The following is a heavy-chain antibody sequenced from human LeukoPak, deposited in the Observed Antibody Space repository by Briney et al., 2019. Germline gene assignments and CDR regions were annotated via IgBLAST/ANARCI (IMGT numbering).Heavy chain of an antibody. CDR1: GGSISSGDYY. V-gene: IGHV4-30-4*08. D-gene: IGHD2-21*01. CDR2: IYYSGST. Sequence: PSQTLSLTCTVSGGSISSGDYYCSWIRQPPGKGLEWIGYIYYSGSTYYNPSLKSRVTMSVDTSKNQFSLNLSSVTAADTAVYYCARGVDFYYYMDVWGKGTTVTVSS. J-gene: IGHJ6*03. CDR3: ARGVDFYYYMDV.